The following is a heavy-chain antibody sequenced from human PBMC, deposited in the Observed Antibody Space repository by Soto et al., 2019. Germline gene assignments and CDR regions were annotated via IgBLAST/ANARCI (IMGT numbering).Heavy chain of an antibody. D-gene: IGHD3-16*01. V-gene: IGHV1-69*02. CDR2: IIHILGIA. CDR1: GGTFSSYT. CDR3: ARQYRDWGVIVVDY. J-gene: IGHJ4*02. Sequence: QVQLVQSGAEVKKPGSSVKVSCKASGGTFSSYTISGVRQAPGQGLEWTGRIIHILGIANYAQKSQGRGTITADKSTSTAYMEVSSLRSEDTDVYYGARQYRDWGVIVVDYWGQGTLVTVSS.